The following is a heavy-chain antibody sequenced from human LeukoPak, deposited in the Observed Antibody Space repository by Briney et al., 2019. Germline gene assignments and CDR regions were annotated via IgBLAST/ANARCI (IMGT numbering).Heavy chain of an antibody. D-gene: IGHD3-10*01. CDR3: AKFGLAGSGRYHDAFDI. CDR1: GFTFSSHW. V-gene: IGHV3-23*01. Sequence: GGSLRLSCAASGFTFSSHWMHWVRQAPGKGLEWVSAISGSGGSTYYADSVKGRSTISRDNSKNTLYLQMNSLRAEDTAVYYCAKFGLAGSGRYHDAFDIWGQGTMVTVSS. J-gene: IGHJ3*02. CDR2: ISGSGGST.